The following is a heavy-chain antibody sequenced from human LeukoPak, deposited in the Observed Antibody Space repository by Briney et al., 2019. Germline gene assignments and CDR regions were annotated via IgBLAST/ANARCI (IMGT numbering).Heavy chain of an antibody. V-gene: IGHV1-69*05. CDR3: ARAVAGPGNNWFDP. CDR2: IIPIFGTA. CDR1: GGTFSSYA. J-gene: IGHJ5*02. Sequence: WASVKVSCEASGGTFSSYAISWVRQAPGQGLEWMGGIIPIFGTANYAQKFQGRVTITTDESTSTAYMELSSLRSEDTAVYYCARAVAGPGNNWFDPWGQGTLVTVSS. D-gene: IGHD6-19*01.